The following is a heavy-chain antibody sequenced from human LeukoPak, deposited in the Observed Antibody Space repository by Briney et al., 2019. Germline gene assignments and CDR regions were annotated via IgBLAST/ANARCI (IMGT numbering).Heavy chain of an antibody. CDR1: GYTFTSYG. CDR2: ISGYNINT. V-gene: IGHV1-18*01. J-gene: IGHJ4*02. D-gene: IGHD6-6*01. Sequence: GASVKVSCKASGYTFTSYGISWVRQAPGQGLEWMGWISGYNINTNYAQKLQGRVTMTTDTSTSTAYMELRSLRSDDTAVYYCARDHWDSSSSFEDYWGQGTLVTVSS. CDR3: ARDHWDSSSSFEDY.